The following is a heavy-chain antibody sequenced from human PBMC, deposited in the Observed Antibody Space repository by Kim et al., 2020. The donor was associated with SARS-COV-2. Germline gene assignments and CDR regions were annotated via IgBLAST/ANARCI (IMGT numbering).Heavy chain of an antibody. D-gene: IGHD3-10*01. CDR1: GGSISSYY. V-gene: IGHV4-59*13. CDR2: IYYSGST. Sequence: SETLSLTCTVSGGSISSYYWSWIRQPPGKGLEWIGYIYYSGSTNYNPSLKSRVTISVDTSKNQFSLKLSSLTAADTAVYYFARYATVVRGVLYGMDFWG. CDR3: ARYATVVRGVLYGMDF. J-gene: IGHJ6*02.